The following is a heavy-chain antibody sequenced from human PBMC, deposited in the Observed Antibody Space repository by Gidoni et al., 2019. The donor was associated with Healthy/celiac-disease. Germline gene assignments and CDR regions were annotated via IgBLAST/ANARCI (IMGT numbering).Heavy chain of an antibody. V-gene: IGHV3-30*18. Sequence: QVQLVESGGGVVQPGRSLRLSCAASGFTFSSYGMHWVRQAPGKGLEGVAVISYDGSNKYYADSVKGRFTISRDNSKNTLYLQMNSLRAEDTAVYYCAKETTLSYWGQGTLVTVSS. CDR3: AKETTLSY. CDR2: ISYDGSNK. D-gene: IGHD4-4*01. J-gene: IGHJ4*02. CDR1: GFTFSSYG.